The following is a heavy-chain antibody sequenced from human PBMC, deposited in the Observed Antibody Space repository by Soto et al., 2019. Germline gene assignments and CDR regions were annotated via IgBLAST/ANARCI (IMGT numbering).Heavy chain of an antibody. D-gene: IGHD3-22*01. CDR2: IYYSGST. CDR1: GGSISSSSYY. Sequence: SETLSLTCTVSGGSISSSSYYWGWIRQPPGKGMEWIGSIYYSGSTYYNPYLKSRVTKSVDTSKNQFYLKQSSVTAAYFAVYYCARRLYYDSSGFEGGGMDVWGQGTTVT. V-gene: IGHV4-39*01. J-gene: IGHJ6*02. CDR3: ARRLYYDSSGFEGGGMDV.